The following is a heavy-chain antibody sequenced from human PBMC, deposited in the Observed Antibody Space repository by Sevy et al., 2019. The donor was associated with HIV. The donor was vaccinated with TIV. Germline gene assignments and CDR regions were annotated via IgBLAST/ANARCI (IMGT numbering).Heavy chain of an antibody. CDR2: VNSDGRST. CDR3: FISNSWEDH. D-gene: IGHD2-2*01. V-gene: IGHV3-74*01. Sequence: GGSLRLSCAGSGFTFSDYWMHWVRQPQGKGLVWVSGVNSDGRSTAYADSVKGQCTLARDNAKNTLSLQMSSLRVEDTAVYYCFISNSWEDHWGQGTLVTVSS. CDR1: GFTFSDYW. J-gene: IGHJ4*02.